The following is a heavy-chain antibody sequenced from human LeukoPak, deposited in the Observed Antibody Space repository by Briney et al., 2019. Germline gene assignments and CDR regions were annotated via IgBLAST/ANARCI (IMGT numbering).Heavy chain of an antibody. CDR1: GYTFTSYG. CDR3: ARGLLTARARDAFDI. CDR2: ISAYNGNT. V-gene: IGHV1-18*01. Sequence: ASVKVSCKASGYTFTSYGISWVRQAPGQGLEWMGWISAYNGNTNYAQKLQGRLTMTTDTSTSTAYMELGSLRSDDTAVYYCARGLLTARARDAFDIWGQGTMVTVSS. J-gene: IGHJ3*02. D-gene: IGHD7-27*01.